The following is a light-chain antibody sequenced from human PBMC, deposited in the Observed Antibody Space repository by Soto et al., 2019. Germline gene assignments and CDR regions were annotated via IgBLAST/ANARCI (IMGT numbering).Light chain of an antibody. J-gene: IGLJ1*01. CDR1: SSDVGGHEF. Sequence: QSVLTQPASVSGSPGQSITISCTGTSSDVGGHEFVSWYQQHPGKAPQLIIYEVSDRPSGVSSRFSGSKSGNTASLTISGLQAEDEADYYCSSFTTTTTLYIFGTGTKLTVL. CDR2: EVS. CDR3: SSFTTTTTLYI. V-gene: IGLV2-14*01.